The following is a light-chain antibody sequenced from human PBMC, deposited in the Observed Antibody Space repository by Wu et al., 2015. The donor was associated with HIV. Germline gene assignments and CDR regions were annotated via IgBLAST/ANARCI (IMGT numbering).Light chain of an antibody. CDR2: DAS. Sequence: DIVLTQSPATLSFSPGERATLSCRASQSISSYLAWYQQKPGQAPRLLIFDASNRVTGIPARFSGSGSGTDFTLTISRLEPEDFAVFYCQQYGISPSTFGQGTMLELK. V-gene: IGKV3-11*01. CDR3: QQYGISPST. J-gene: IGKJ2*01. CDR1: QSISSY.